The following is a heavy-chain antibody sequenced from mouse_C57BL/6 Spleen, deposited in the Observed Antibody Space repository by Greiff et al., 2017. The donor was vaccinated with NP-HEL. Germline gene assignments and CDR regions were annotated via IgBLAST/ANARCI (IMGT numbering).Heavy chain of an antibody. CDR3: ARENYYGSSSYYFDY. CDR2: ISDGGSYT. D-gene: IGHD1-1*01. J-gene: IGHJ2*01. CDR1: GFTFSSYA. V-gene: IGHV5-4*01. Sequence: EVKLVESGGGLVKPGGSLKLSCAASGFTFSSYAMSWVRQTPEKRLEWVATISDGGSYTYYPDNVKGRFTISRDNAKNNLYLQMSHLKSEDTAMYYCARENYYGSSSYYFDYWGQGTTLTVSS.